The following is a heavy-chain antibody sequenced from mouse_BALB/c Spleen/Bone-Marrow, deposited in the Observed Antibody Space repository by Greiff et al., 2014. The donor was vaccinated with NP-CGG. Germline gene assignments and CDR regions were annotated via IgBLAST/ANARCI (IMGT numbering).Heavy chain of an antibody. D-gene: IGHD2-10*02. CDR3: ARGGYGNVYYAMDY. Sequence: VHVKQSGPELVKPGASVKMSCKASGYTFTSYAMHWVKQKPGQGLEWIGYINPYNDGTKYNEKFKGKATLTSDKSSSTAYMELSSLTSEDSAVYYCARGGYGNVYYAMDYWGQGTSVTVSS. V-gene: IGHV1-14*01. J-gene: IGHJ4*01. CDR1: GYTFTSYA. CDR2: INPYNDGT.